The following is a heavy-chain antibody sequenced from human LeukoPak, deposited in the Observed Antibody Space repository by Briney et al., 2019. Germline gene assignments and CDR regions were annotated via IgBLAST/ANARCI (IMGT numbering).Heavy chain of an antibody. Sequence: GGSLRLSCAASGFTFSSYSMNWVRQAPGKGLEWISYIGISSGNTKYADSVKGRFTISGDKAKNSVYLQMNSLRVEDTAEYYCARDTKYAFDNWGQGTLVTVSS. D-gene: IGHD2-2*01. CDR2: IGISSGNT. CDR1: GFTFSSYS. CDR3: ARDTKYAFDN. V-gene: IGHV3-48*01. J-gene: IGHJ4*02.